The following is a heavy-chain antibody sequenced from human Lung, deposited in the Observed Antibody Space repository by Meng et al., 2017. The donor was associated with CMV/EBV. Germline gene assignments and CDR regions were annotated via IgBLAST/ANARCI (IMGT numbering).Heavy chain of an antibody. CDR3: AKFRGGIYYVYYFDY. CDR1: GLTFSNIA. J-gene: IGHJ4*02. CDR2: ISNTSGDT. V-gene: IGHV3-23*01. D-gene: IGHD1-26*01. Sequence: SGLTFSNIAMAWVSQAPGKGLEWVSGISNTSGDTYYADSVKGRFNISRDNSKNTLYLQMNSLRAEDTAVYYCAKFRGGIYYVYYFDYWGQGTLVTVSS.